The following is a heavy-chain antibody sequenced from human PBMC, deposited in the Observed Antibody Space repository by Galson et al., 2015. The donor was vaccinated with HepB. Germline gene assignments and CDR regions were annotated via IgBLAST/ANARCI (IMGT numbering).Heavy chain of an antibody. CDR1: GFTFSNYW. CDR2: ISYDGSNK. Sequence: SLRLSCAASGFTFSNYWMHWVSQGPGKGLEWVAVISYDGSNKYYADSVKGRFTISRDNSKNTLYLQMNSLRAEDTAVYYCARGTDYWGQGTLVTVSS. V-gene: IGHV3-30*19. J-gene: IGHJ4*02. CDR3: ARGTDY.